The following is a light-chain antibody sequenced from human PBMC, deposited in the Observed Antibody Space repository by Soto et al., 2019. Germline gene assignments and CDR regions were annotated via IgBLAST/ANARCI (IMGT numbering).Light chain of an antibody. CDR1: QSVSSN. V-gene: IGKV3-15*01. CDR2: DAS. J-gene: IGKJ4*01. CDR3: QQFNNWPPLT. Sequence: EIVMTQSPATLSVSPGERATLSCRASQSVSSNLAWYQQKPGQAPRLLIYDASTRATGIPARFSGSGSGTEFTLTISGLQSEDFAIYYCQQFNNWPPLTFGGGTKVEIK.